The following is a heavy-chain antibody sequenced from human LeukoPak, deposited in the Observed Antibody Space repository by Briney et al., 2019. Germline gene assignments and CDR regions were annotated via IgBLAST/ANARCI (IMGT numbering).Heavy chain of an antibody. CDR1: GYTFTGYY. V-gene: IGHV1-2*02. J-gene: IGHJ6*02. D-gene: IGHD6-6*01. Sequence: ASVKVSCKASGYTFTGYYMHWVRQAPGQGLEWMGWINPNSGGTNYPQKFQGRVTMTRDTSTSTAYMELRSLRSDDTAVYFCARGSGLYSSSLDSYSMDVWGQGTTVTVSS. CDR3: ARGSGLYSSSLDSYSMDV. CDR2: INPNSGGT.